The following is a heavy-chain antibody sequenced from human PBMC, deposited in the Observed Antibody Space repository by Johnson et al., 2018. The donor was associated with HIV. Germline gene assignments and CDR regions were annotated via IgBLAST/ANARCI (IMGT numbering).Heavy chain of an antibody. CDR2: IYATNNT. D-gene: IGHD2-21*01. CDR3: ARGIGDEYAFDV. V-gene: IGHV3-66*01. CDR1: GFSVSDNY. J-gene: IGHJ3*01. Sequence: VQLVESGGGLVQPGGSLRLSCAASGFSVSDNYVSWVRQAPGKGLEWVSVIYATNNTYYGDSVKGRFILSRDNSKNTLYLQMNSLRVEDTALSYCARGIGDEYAFDVWGQGTMVTVSS.